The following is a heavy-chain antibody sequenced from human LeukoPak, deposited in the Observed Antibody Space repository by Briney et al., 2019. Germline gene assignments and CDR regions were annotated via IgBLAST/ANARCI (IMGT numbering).Heavy chain of an antibody. D-gene: IGHD3-3*01. Sequence: ASVKVSCKASGYTFTSYGISWVRQAPGQGLEWMGWISAYNGNTNYAQKLQGRVTMTTDTSTSTAYMELRSLRSDDTAVYYCVRDDFWSGYYPFDYWGQGTLVTVSS. CDR2: ISAYNGNT. CDR3: VRDDFWSGYYPFDY. J-gene: IGHJ4*02. CDR1: GYTFTSYG. V-gene: IGHV1-18*01.